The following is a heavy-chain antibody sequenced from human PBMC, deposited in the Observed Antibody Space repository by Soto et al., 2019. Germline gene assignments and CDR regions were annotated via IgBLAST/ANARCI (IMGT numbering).Heavy chain of an antibody. D-gene: IGHD4-17*01. CDR1: GYTFTGYY. Sequence: QVQLVQSGAEVKKPGASVKVSCKASGYTFTGYYMHWVRQAPGQGLEWMGWINPNSGGTNYAQKFQGRVTMTRDPSISTAYMELSRLRSDDTAVYYCAREGGYLTTVTLADAFDIWGQGTMVTVSS. J-gene: IGHJ3*02. CDR3: AREGGYLTTVTLADAFDI. V-gene: IGHV1-2*02. CDR2: INPNSGGT.